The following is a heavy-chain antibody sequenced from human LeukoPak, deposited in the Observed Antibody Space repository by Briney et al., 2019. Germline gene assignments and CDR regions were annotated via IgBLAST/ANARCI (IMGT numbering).Heavy chain of an antibody. V-gene: IGHV3-30*04. J-gene: IGHJ4*02. CDR1: GFTFSSYA. Sequence: PGGSLRLSCAASGFTFSSYAMHWVRQAPGKGLEWVAVISYNARHEYYRDSVKGRFSISRDNSKNTLYLQMNSLRAEDTAVYYCAKDPRRYSRTGGYFDYWGQGTLVTVSS. D-gene: IGHD6-13*01. CDR2: ISYNARHE. CDR3: AKDPRRYSRTGGYFDY.